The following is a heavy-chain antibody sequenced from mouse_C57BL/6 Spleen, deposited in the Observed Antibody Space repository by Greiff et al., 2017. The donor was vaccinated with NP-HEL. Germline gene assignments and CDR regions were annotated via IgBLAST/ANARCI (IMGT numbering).Heavy chain of an antibody. Sequence: QVQLQQPGAELVKPGASVKMSCKASGYTFTSYWITWVKQRPGQGLEWIGDIYPGSGSTNYNEKFKSKATLTVDTSSSTAYMQLSSLTSEDSAVYYCERCYYSNYGAMDYWGQGTSVTVSS. D-gene: IGHD2-5*01. CDR1: GYTFTSYW. J-gene: IGHJ4*01. CDR2: IYPGSGST. CDR3: ERCYYSNYGAMDY. V-gene: IGHV1-55*01.